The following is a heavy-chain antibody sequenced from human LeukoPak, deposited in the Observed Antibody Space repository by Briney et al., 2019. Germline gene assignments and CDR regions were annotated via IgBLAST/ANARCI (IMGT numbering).Heavy chain of an antibody. CDR2: ISGSGGST. D-gene: IGHD6-19*01. CDR1: GFTFSSYA. Sequence: GGSLRLPCAASGFTFSSYAMSWVRQAPGKGLEWVSAISGSGGSTYYADSVKGRFTISRDNSKNTLYLQMNSLRAEDTAVYYCAKDREEQWLVGAWGDWGQGTLVTVSS. J-gene: IGHJ4*02. V-gene: IGHV3-23*01. CDR3: AKDREEQWLVGAWGD.